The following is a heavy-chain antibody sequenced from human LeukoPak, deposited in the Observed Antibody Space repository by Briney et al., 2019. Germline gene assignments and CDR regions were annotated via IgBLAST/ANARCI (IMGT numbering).Heavy chain of an antibody. CDR3: AKDRRQQLVRGLDY. D-gene: IGHD6-13*01. V-gene: IGHV3-23*01. Sequence: PGESLKISCAASGFTFSSYAMSWVRQAPGKGLEWVSAISGSGGSTYYADSVKGRFTISRDNSKNTLYLQMNSLRAEDTAVYYCAKDRRQQLVRGLDYWGQGTLVTVSS. CDR2: ISGSGGST. CDR1: GFTFSSYA. J-gene: IGHJ4*02.